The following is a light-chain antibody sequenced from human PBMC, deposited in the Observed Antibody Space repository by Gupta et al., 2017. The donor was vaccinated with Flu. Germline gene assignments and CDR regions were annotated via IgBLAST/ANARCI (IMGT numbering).Light chain of an antibody. V-gene: IGLV3-19*01. Sequence: SSELTQDPAVSVALGQTVRITCQGDSLINSYASWYQQKPGQAPVLVIYAKNIRPSGIPDRFSGSSSGNTASLTITGAQAEDEADYYCNSRDSTDNHQAVFGGGTKLTVL. CDR1: SLINSY. CDR3: NSRDSTDNHQAV. CDR2: AKN. J-gene: IGLJ2*01.